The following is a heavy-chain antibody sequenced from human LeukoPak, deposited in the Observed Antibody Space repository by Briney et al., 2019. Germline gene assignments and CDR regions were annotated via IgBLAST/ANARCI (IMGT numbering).Heavy chain of an antibody. D-gene: IGHD3-10*01. Sequence: AASVKVSCKASGYTFTSYGISWVRQAPGQGLEWMGGIIPIFGTANYAQKFQGRVTITADESTSTAYMELSSLRSEDTAVYYCARDRSLWFGELFLFDYWGQGTLVTVSS. CDR3: ARDRSLWFGELFLFDY. CDR1: GYTFTSYG. CDR2: IIPIFGTA. J-gene: IGHJ4*02. V-gene: IGHV1-69*13.